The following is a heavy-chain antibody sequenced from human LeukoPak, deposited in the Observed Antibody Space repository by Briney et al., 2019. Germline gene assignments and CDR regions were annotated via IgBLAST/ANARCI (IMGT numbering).Heavy chain of an antibody. J-gene: IGHJ4*02. Sequence: GESLKISCKASGNSITTYWIGWVRQKPGKGLEWMGLIFPGDSDTKYSPSFQGQVTISADKSITTAYLQWSSLKASDTAMYYCARLNGDYSFDYWGQGTLVTVSS. CDR3: ARLNGDYSFDY. V-gene: IGHV5-51*01. CDR1: GNSITTYW. CDR2: IFPGDSDT. D-gene: IGHD4-17*01.